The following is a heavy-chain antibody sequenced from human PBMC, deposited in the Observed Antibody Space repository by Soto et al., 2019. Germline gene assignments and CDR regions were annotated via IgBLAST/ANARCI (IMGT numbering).Heavy chain of an antibody. J-gene: IGHJ1*01. V-gene: IGHV1-69*13. CDR2: IIPIFGTA. CDR1: GCTFSSYA. CDR3: ARLWGRAGDEYFKH. Sequence: ASVSISCKACGCTFSSYAISWVRQARGQGLEWMGGIIPIFGTANYAQKFQGRVTITADESTSTAYMELSSLRSEDTAVYYCARLWGRAGDEYFKHCGQGTLVIVSS. D-gene: IGHD3-16*01.